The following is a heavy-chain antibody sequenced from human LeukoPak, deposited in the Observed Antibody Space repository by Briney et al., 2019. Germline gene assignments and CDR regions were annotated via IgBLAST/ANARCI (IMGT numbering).Heavy chain of an antibody. V-gene: IGHV3-15*01. CDR1: GFTFSNAW. CDR3: TTAKRYLDWLSY. D-gene: IGHD3/OR15-3a*01. CDR2: IKSKTDGRTT. J-gene: IGHJ4*02. Sequence: GGSLRLSCSASGFTFSNAWMSWVRQAPGKGLERVGRIKSKTDGRTTDYAALVKGRFTISRDDSKNTLYLQMHSLKTDDTAVYYCTTAKRYLDWLSYWGQGTLVTVSS.